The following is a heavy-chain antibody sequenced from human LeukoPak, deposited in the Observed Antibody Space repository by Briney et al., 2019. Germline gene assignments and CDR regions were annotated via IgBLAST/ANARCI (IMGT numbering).Heavy chain of an antibody. CDR2: ISDTGKT. CDR3: ATGYYEPFAT. Sequence: PSETLSLTCTFSGASVSSYYWDWLRRTPGKGLEWIGYISDTGKTDSNPSLKSRVSISLGPANKQFSLRLRSVTAADSAVYYCATGYYEPFATWGPGILVTVSS. CDR1: GASVSSYY. J-gene: IGHJ5*02. V-gene: IGHV4-59*02. D-gene: IGHD3-3*01.